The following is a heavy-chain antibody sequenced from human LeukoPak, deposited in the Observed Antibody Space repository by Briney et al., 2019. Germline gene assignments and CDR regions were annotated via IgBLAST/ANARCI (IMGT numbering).Heavy chain of an antibody. Sequence: GGSLRLSCAASGFTFDDYAMHWVRQAPGKGLEWVSGISWNSGSIGYADSVKGRFTISRDNSKNTLYLQMNSLRAEDTAVYYCAKDTGQQLVRRGFDYWGQGTLVTVSS. CDR3: AKDTGQQLVRRGFDY. CDR2: ISWNSGSI. CDR1: GFTFDDYA. J-gene: IGHJ4*02. D-gene: IGHD6-13*01. V-gene: IGHV3-9*01.